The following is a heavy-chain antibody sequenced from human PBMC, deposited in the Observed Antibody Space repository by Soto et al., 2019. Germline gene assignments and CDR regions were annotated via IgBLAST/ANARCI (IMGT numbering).Heavy chain of an antibody. CDR2: IYHSGST. Sequence: QLQLQESRSGLVKPSQTLSLTCAVSGGSISSGGYSWSWIRQPPGKGLEWIGYIYHSGSTYYNQSLKRRVTISVDRSKNQFSLKLSSVTAADTAVYYCARVPSPWGQGTLVTVSS. J-gene: IGHJ5*02. CDR1: GGSISSGGYS. V-gene: IGHV4-30-2*01. CDR3: ARVPSP.